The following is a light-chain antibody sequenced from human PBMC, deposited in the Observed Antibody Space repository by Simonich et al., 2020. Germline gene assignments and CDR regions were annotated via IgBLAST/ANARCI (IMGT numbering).Light chain of an antibody. CDR3: CSYAGSYTFV. V-gene: IGLV2-11*01. J-gene: IGLJ3*02. CDR2: DVS. Sequence: QSALTQPASVSGSPGQSITISCTGTSSDVGGYNYVSWYQQHPGKAPKLMIYDVSKRPSRVPDRFSGSKSGNTASLTISGLQAEDEADYYCCSYAGSYTFVFGGGTKLTVL. CDR1: SSDVGGYNY.